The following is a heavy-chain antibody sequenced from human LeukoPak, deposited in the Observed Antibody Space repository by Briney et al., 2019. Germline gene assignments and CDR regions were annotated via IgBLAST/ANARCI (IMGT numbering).Heavy chain of an antibody. CDR2: INDDSSDI. V-gene: IGHV3-48*04. J-gene: IGHJ4*02. Sequence: RSGGSLRLSCAASGFTFSLYAMNWVRQAPGKGLEWISYINDDSSDIHYAGSVRGRFTISRDDARKTLYLQLSSLRVEDTAVYYCARDTFQPGLIDSWGRGTLVTVSS. D-gene: IGHD2-2*01. CDR1: GFTFSLYA. CDR3: ARDTFQPGLIDS.